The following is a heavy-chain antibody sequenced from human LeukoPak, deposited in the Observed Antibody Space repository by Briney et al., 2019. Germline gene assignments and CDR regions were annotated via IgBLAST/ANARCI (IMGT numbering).Heavy chain of an antibody. CDR1: GFTFSSYW. V-gene: IGHV3-7*01. Sequence: GGSLRLSCAASGFTFSSYWMSWVRQAPGKGLEWVANIKEDGSEKNYVGSVKGRLTISRDNAKNSLYLQMNSLRAEDTAVYYCMRDKGYRYGYGDYWGQGTLVTVSS. J-gene: IGHJ4*02. D-gene: IGHD5-18*01. CDR2: IKEDGSEK. CDR3: MRDKGYRYGYGDY.